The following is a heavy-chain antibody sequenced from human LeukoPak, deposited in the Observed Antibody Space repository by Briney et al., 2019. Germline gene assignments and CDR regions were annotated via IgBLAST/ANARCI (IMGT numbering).Heavy chain of an antibody. Sequence: PSETLSLTCTVSGGSISSYYWSWIRQPPGKGLEWIGYIYYSGSTNYNPSLKSRVTISVDTSKNQFSLKLSSVTAADTAVYYCARATFYYDSGSYGYFDYWGQGALVTVSS. J-gene: IGHJ4*02. CDR2: IYYSGST. D-gene: IGHD3-10*01. V-gene: IGHV4-59*01. CDR1: GGSISSYY. CDR3: ARATFYYDSGSYGYFDY.